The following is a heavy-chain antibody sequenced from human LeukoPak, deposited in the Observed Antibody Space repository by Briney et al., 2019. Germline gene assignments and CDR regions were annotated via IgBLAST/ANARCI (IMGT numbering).Heavy chain of an antibody. CDR3: ARDGGSYSWVNAFDI. D-gene: IGHD1-26*01. CDR1: GYTFTSYG. CDR2: ISAYNGNT. J-gene: IGHJ3*02. V-gene: IGHV1-18*01. Sequence: GASVKVSCKASGYTFTSYGISWVRQAPGQGLEWMGWISAYNGNTNYAQKLQGRVTMTTDTSTSTVYMELSSLRSEDTAVYYCARDGGSYSWVNAFDIWGQGTMVTVSS.